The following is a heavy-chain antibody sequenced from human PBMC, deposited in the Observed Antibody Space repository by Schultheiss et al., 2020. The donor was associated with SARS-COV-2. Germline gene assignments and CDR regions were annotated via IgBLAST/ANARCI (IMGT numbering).Heavy chain of an antibody. V-gene: IGHV3-23*01. CDR1: GFTFSSYT. D-gene: IGHD6-19*01. CDR2: ISSSGSNT. Sequence: GGSLRLSCAASGFTFSSYTMSWVRQAPGKGLEWVSAISSSGSNTYYADSVKGRFTISRDNSKNTLYLQMNSLRAEDTAVYYCARGVAVAGSPYDAFDIWGQGTMVTVSS. CDR3: ARGVAVAGSPYDAFDI. J-gene: IGHJ3*02.